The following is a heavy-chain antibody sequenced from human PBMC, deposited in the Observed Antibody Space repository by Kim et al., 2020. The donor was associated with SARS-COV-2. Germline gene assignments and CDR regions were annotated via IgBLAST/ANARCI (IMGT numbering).Heavy chain of an antibody. Sequence: SETLSLTCAVYGGSFSGYYWSWIRQPPGKGLEWIGEINHSGSTNYNPSLKSRVTISVDTSKNQFSLKLSSVTAADTAVYYCARGPGSSSPPSPLWWGQGTLVTVSS. CDR1: GGSFSGYY. V-gene: IGHV4-34*01. CDR3: ARGPGSSSPPSPLW. CDR2: INHSGST. J-gene: IGHJ4*02. D-gene: IGHD6-6*01.